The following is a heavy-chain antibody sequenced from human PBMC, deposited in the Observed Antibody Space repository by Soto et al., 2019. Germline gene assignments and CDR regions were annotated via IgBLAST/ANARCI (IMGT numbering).Heavy chain of an antibody. Sequence: SETLPLTFGVSGGSIRPINWWNWVRQPPGKGLEWIGDIYHTGTTNYNPSLESRVTISVDTSKNQFSLKLSSVTAADTAVYSCARGAALAAAAHVDYYYGMEVWGQGTAVPAP. V-gene: IGHV4-4*02. CDR1: GGSIRPINW. CDR2: IYHTGTT. CDR3: ARGAALAAAAHVDYYYGMEV. D-gene: IGHD6-25*01. J-gene: IGHJ6*02.